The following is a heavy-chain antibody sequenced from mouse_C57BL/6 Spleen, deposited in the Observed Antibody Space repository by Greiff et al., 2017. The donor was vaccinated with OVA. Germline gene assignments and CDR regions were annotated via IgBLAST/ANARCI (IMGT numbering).Heavy chain of an antibody. V-gene: IGHV1-64*01. J-gene: IGHJ3*01. CDR2: IHPNSGST. D-gene: IGHD2-4*01. Sequence: QVQLQQSGAELVKPGASVKLSCKASGYTFTSYWMHWVKQRPGQGLEWIGMIHPNSGSTNYNEKFKSKSTLTVDKSSSTAYMQLSSLTAEDSAVYYCARADYEAYWGQGTLVTVSA. CDR1: GYTFTSYW. CDR3: ARADYEAY.